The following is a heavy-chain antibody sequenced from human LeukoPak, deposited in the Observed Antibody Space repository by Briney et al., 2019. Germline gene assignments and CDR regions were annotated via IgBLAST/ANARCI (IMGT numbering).Heavy chain of an antibody. CDR1: GFTFSDYY. V-gene: IGHV3-11*01. CDR3: IAVETTVRGELPY. CDR2: ISSSGSTI. D-gene: IGHD1-26*01. J-gene: IGHJ4*02. Sequence: GGSLRLSCAASGFTFSDYYMSWIRQAPGKGLEWVSYISSSGSTIYYADSVKGRFTISRDNAKNSLYLQMNSLRAEDTAVYYCIAVETTVRGELPYWGQGTLVTVSS.